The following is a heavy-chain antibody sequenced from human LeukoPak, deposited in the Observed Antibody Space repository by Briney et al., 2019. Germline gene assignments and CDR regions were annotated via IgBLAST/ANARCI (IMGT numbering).Heavy chain of an antibody. J-gene: IGHJ5*02. V-gene: IGHV1-2*02. Sequence: ASVKVSCKASGYTFTGYYMHWVRQAPGQGLEWVGWINPNSGGTNYAQKFQGRVTMTRDTSISTAYMELSRLRSDDTAVYYCARGGGLVTIFGVVNDNWFDPWGQGTLVTVSS. CDR1: GYTFTGYY. D-gene: IGHD3-3*01. CDR2: INPNSGGT. CDR3: ARGGGLVTIFGVVNDNWFDP.